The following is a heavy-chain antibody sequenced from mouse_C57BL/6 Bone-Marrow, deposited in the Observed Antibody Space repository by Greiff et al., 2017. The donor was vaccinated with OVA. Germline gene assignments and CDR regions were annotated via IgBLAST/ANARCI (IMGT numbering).Heavy chain of an antibody. CDR2: IDPETGGT. J-gene: IGHJ3*01. D-gene: IGHD2-1*01. V-gene: IGHV1-15*01. CDR1: GYTFTDYE. CDR3: TSSGNYAWFAY. Sequence: VQRVESGAELVRPGASVTLSCKASGYTFTDYEMHWVKQTPVHGLEWIGAIDPETGGTAYNQKFKGKAILTADKSSSTAYMELRSLTSEDSAVYYCTSSGNYAWFAYWGQGTLVTVSA.